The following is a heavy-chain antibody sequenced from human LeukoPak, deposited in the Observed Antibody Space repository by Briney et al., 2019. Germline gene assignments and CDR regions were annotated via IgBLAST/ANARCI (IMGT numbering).Heavy chain of an antibody. CDR1: GYTFTSYD. CDR2: INPNSGGT. CDR3: AGEGEAARFDY. D-gene: IGHD3-10*01. Sequence: ASVKVSCKASGYTFTSYDINWVRQAPGQGREWMGWINPNSGGTNYAQKFQGRVTMTRDTSISTAYMELSRLRSDDTAVYYCAGEGEAARFDYWGQGTLVTVSS. J-gene: IGHJ4*02. V-gene: IGHV1-2*02.